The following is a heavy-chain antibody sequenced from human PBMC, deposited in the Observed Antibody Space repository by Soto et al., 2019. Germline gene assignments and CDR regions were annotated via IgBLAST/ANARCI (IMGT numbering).Heavy chain of an antibody. CDR1: GCSFSYYA. J-gene: IGHJ5*02. CDR3: ARSGEAYYDVLTGSYKGSWFDP. V-gene: IGHV1-69*01. CDR2: IITLFGTT. D-gene: IGHD3-9*01. Sequence: QVQLVQSGAEVRRTGSSVKVSCKASGCSFSYYAINWVRQGPGQGLEWMGGIITLFGTTNSAQNFQGRVTITADESTKTVYMELSSLRSEDTAVYFCARSGEAYYDVLTGSYKGSWFDPWGQGTLVTVSS.